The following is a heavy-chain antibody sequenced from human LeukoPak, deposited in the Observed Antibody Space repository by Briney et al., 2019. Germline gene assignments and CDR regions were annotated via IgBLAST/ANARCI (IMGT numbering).Heavy chain of an antibody. CDR2: MFYSGST. V-gene: IGHV4-59*11. CDR3: ARDRAPVTMIRGAPGGFDP. Sequence: SETLSLTCTVSRGSITIHFWSWIRQPPGKGLEWIGYMFYSGSTNYNPSLKSRVTISVDTSKNQFSLKLTSVSAADTAVYYCARDRAPVTMIRGAPGGFDPWGQGTLVTVSS. CDR1: RGSITIHF. J-gene: IGHJ5*02. D-gene: IGHD3-10*01.